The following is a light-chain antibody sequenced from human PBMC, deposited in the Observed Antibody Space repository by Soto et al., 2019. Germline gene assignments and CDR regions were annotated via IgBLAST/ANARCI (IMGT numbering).Light chain of an antibody. CDR3: QQYGHSLWT. J-gene: IGKJ1*01. CDR1: QSVGSY. Sequence: EIVLTQSPATLSLSPGERATLSFRASQSVGSYLAWYQHKRGQAPRLLIYDASNRATGIPARFSGSGSGTGFTLTISSLEPEDYAVYYCQQYGHSLWTFGQGTKVDIK. CDR2: DAS. V-gene: IGKV3-11*01.